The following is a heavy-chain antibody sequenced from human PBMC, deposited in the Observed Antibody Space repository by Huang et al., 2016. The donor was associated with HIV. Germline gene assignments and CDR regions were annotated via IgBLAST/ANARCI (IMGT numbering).Heavy chain of an antibody. V-gene: IGHV1-2*02. CDR2: INPKRGGT. Sequence: QVQLVQSGAEVKNPGASVRVSCKASGYTFTDSNIHWVRQAPGQGLEWTGWINPKRGGTIYAQRFKGRVTMTRDTTISTVHMDLRRIQSDDTAVYFCARDWSFGSSTSPADWGQGTLVTVSS. CDR3: ARDWSFGSSTSPAD. CDR1: GYTFTDSN. D-gene: IGHD6-6*01. J-gene: IGHJ4*02.